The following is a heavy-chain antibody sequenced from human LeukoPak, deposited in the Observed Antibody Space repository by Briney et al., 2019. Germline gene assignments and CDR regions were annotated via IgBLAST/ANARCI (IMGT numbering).Heavy chain of an antibody. CDR1: GFTFSSYA. D-gene: IGHD3-10*01. CDR3: ARDPSMVRGVADY. CDR2: IWYDGNNK. Sequence: PGGSLRLSCAASGFTFSSYAMHWVRQAPGKGLEWVAVIWYDGNNKYYADSVKGRFTISRENSKNTLYLHMNSLRAEDTAVYYCARDPSMVRGVADYWGQGTLVTVSS. V-gene: IGHV3-33*08. J-gene: IGHJ4*02.